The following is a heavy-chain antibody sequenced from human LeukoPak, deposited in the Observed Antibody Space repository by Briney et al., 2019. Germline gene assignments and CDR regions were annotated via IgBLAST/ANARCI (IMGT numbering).Heavy chain of an antibody. CDR2: ISSSSTI. D-gene: IGHD3-16*01. Sequence: GGSLRLSCAASGFTFSSYSMNWVRQAPGKGLEWVSYISSSSTIYYADSVKGRFTISRDNAKNSLYLQMNSLRAEDTAVYYCASSMITFGGVNDYYYGMDVWGQGTTVTVSS. J-gene: IGHJ6*02. CDR3: ASSMITFGGVNDYYYGMDV. V-gene: IGHV3-48*04. CDR1: GFTFSSYS.